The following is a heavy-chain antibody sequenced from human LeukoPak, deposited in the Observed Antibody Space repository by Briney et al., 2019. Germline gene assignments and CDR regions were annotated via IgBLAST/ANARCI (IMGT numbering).Heavy chain of an antibody. CDR1: GGXVTSTNW. J-gene: IGHJ4*02. CDR3: AREGGFYRPLDY. CDR2: VHLDGRT. V-gene: IGHV4-4*02. D-gene: IGHD3-3*01. Sequence: SETLSLTCVVSGGXVTSTNWWTWVRQPPGKGVEWIGEVHLDGRTSYNPSLKSRLTMSVDLSENHVSLKLTSVTAADTAVYYCAREGGFYRPLDYSGQGTLVTVSS.